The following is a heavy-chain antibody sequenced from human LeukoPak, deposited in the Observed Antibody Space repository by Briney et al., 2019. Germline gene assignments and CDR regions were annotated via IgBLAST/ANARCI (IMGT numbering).Heavy chain of an antibody. V-gene: IGHV4-4*02. CDR3: ARVPITMIVVVISNAFDV. CDR2: IYHSGST. D-gene: IGHD3-22*01. J-gene: IGHJ3*01. Sequence: SETLSLTCAVSGGSISSRNWWSWIRPPPGKGLEWIGEIYHSGSTNYNPSLKSRVTISVDKSKNQFSLKLSSVTAADTAVYYCARVPITMIVVVISNAFDVWGQGTMVTVSS. CDR1: GGSISSRNW.